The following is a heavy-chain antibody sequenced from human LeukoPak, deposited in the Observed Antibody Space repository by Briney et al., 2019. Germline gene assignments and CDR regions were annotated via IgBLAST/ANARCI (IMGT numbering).Heavy chain of an antibody. CDR2: IRYVERNK. J-gene: IGHJ5*02. CDR1: GFTFSYYG. Sequence: GGSLRLSCVASGFTFSYYGMHWVRQAPGKGLEWVAFIRYVERNKYYADSVRGRFTISRDNSKNTLYLQMNSLRAEDTAVYFCAKGDKMLTWRRTYNRFDPWGQGTLVTVSS. CDR3: AKGDKMLTWRRTYNRFDP. D-gene: IGHD3-16*01. V-gene: IGHV3-30*02.